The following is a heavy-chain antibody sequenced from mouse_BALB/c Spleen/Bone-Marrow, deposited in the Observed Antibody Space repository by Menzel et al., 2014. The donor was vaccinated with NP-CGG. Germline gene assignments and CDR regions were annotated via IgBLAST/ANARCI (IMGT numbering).Heavy chain of an antibody. J-gene: IGHJ3*01. CDR3: TRVNEYGRAWFAY. V-gene: IGHV1S22*01. CDR1: GYIFTSYW. CDR2: IYPDSGST. D-gene: IGHD5-1*01. Sequence: LQQSGSELVRPGASVKLSCKASGYIFTSYWMHWMKQRPGQGLEWIGNIYPDSGSTNYAEKFKNKATQTVDTSSSTAYMQLSSLTSEDSAVYYCTRVNEYGRAWFAYWGQGTLVTVSA.